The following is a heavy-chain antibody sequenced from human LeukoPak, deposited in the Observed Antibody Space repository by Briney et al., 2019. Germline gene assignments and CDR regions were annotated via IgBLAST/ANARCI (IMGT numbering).Heavy chain of an antibody. CDR1: GGSISSSSYY. CDR2: IYYSGST. D-gene: IGHD2-15*01. CDR3: ARQSGGSYYLLY. J-gene: IGHJ4*02. Sequence: PSETLSLTCTVSGGSISSSSYYWGWIRQPPGKGLEWIGSIYYSGSTYYNPSLKSRVTISVDTSKNQFSLKLSSVTAADTAVYYCARQSGGSYYLLYWGQGTLVTVSS. V-gene: IGHV4-39*01.